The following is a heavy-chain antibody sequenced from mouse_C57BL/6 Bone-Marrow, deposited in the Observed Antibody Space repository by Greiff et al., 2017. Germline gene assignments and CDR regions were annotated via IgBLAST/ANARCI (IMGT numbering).Heavy chain of an antibody. Sequence: QVQLQQPGPELVKPGASVKLSCKASGYTFTNYWMHWVKQRPGQGLEWIGMMHPNGGSPDYNEKFKSEATLSVDKSSRTAYMELSSLISEDSAVYYCARSYDYDDYTMDYWGQGTSVTVSS. CDR3: ARSYDYDDYTMDY. V-gene: IGHV1-64*01. CDR1: GYTFTNYW. D-gene: IGHD2-4*01. CDR2: MHPNGGSP. J-gene: IGHJ4*01.